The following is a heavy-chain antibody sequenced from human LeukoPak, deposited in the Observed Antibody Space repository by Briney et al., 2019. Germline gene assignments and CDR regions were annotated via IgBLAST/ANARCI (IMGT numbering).Heavy chain of an antibody. V-gene: IGHV1-69*05. CDR3: ARGPYSSSRLFDY. D-gene: IGHD6-6*01. Sequence: ASVKVSCKASGGTFSSYAISWVRQAPGQGLEWMGRIIPIFGTANYAQKFQGRVTITTDESTSTAYMELSNLRSEDTAVYYCARGPYSSSRLFDYWGQGTLVTVSS. CDR2: IIPIFGTA. CDR1: GGTFSSYA. J-gene: IGHJ4*02.